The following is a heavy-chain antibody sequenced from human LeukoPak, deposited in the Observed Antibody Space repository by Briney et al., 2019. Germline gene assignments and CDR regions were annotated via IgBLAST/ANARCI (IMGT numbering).Heavy chain of an antibody. J-gene: IGHJ4*02. CDR1: GGPISSYY. D-gene: IGHD6-19*01. CDR3: ATRSYSSGWDFDY. CDR2: IYYSGST. V-gene: IGHV4-59*08. Sequence: PSETLSLTCTVSGGPISSYYWSWIRQPPGKGLEWIGYIYYSGSTNYNPSLKSRVTISVDTSKNQFSLKLSSVTAADTAVYYCATRSYSSGWDFDYWGQGTLVTVSS.